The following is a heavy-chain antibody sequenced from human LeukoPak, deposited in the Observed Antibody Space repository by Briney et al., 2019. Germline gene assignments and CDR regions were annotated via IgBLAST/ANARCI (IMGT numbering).Heavy chain of an antibody. V-gene: IGHV4-38-2*02. D-gene: IGHD1-14*01. CDR3: ARDQTAGEGPFDY. Sequence: SETLSLTCTVSGYSISNGYYWDWIRQPPGKGLEWIGSVHHSGSTYYNASLKSRVTISVDTSKNQFSLKLSSVTAADTAVYYCARDQTAGEGPFDYWGQGTLVTVSS. J-gene: IGHJ4*02. CDR2: VHHSGST. CDR1: GYSISNGYY.